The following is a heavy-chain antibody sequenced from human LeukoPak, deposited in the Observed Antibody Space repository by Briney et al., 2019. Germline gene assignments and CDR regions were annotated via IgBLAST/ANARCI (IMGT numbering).Heavy chain of an antibody. CDR3: ARERRYFYDSSGYNFDF. CDR1: GGSISSYY. V-gene: IGHV4-4*07. CDR2: ILTSGST. Sequence: SESLSLTCTVSGGSISSYYWSWIRQPAGKGLEWIGRILTSGSTNYNPSLKSRVTLSVDTSKNDFSLRLSSVTAADTAVYYCARERRYFYDSSGYNFDFWGQGTLATVSS. J-gene: IGHJ4*02. D-gene: IGHD3-22*01.